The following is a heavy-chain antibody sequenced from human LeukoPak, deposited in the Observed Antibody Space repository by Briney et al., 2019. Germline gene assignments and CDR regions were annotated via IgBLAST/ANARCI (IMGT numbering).Heavy chain of an antibody. V-gene: IGHV4-39*07. CDR2: MYYSGST. J-gene: IGHJ4*02. CDR3: ARDSPPDY. CDR1: GGSISSSIRY. Sequence: KPSETLSLTCAVSGGSISSSIRYWAWIRQPPGKGLEWIGSMYYSGSTYYNPSLKSRVTMSVDTSKNQFSLKLSSVTAADTAVYYCARDSPPDYWGQGTLVTVSS.